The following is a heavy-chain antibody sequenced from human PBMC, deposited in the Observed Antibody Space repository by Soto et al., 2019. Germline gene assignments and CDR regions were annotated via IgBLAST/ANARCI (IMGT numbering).Heavy chain of an antibody. Sequence: SETLSLTCTVSGGSISSGDYYWNWIRQSPGKGLEWIGYIYSSGSTHYNPSLQNRVTISIDTSKNQVSLKVNSVTAADTAVYYCARDHPHSYGVYYFDYWRQGTPVTVSS. D-gene: IGHD5-18*01. J-gene: IGHJ4*02. CDR3: ARDHPHSYGVYYFDY. CDR1: GGSISSGDYY. V-gene: IGHV4-61*08. CDR2: IYSSGST.